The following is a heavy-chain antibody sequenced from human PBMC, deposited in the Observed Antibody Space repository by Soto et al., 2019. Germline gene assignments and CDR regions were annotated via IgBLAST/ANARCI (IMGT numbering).Heavy chain of an antibody. D-gene: IGHD4-17*01. Sequence: WETLSLTCTVSGGSISSYYWSWIRQPPGKGLEWIGYIYYSGSTNYNPSLKSRVTISVDTSKNQFPLKLSSVTAEDTAVYYCAKSTTVVTPSVDYWGQGTLVTVSS. CDR1: GGSISSYY. CDR3: AKSTTVVTPSVDY. CDR2: IYYSGST. V-gene: IGHV4-59*12. J-gene: IGHJ4*02.